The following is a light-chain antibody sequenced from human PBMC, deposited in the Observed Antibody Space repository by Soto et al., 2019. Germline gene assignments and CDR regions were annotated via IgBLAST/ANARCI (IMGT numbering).Light chain of an antibody. CDR2: EVS. CDR1: NSDVGGYNY. V-gene: IGLV2-14*01. J-gene: IGLJ1*01. Sequence: VLTQPASVSGSPGQSITISCTGTNSDVGGYNYVSWYQQHPGKAPELMIYEVSHRPSGVSNRFSGSKSDNTASLTISGLQAEDDADYYCSSYTSISTLYVFGTGTKGTVL. CDR3: SSYTSISTLYV.